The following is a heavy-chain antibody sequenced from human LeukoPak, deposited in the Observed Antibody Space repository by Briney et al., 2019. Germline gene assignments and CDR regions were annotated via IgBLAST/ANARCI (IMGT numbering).Heavy chain of an antibody. CDR1: GGSIRNYY. CDR3: ARFGITVVRGGKYYSDY. Sequence: RPSETLSLTCTVSGGSIRNYYWSWIRQPPGKGLEWIGHIYYSGATKYNPSLKSRITISVDTSKNQFSLMLSSVTAADTAVYYCARFGITVVRGGKYYSDYWGQGTLVTVSS. V-gene: IGHV4-59*08. J-gene: IGHJ4*02. D-gene: IGHD3-10*01. CDR2: IYYSGAT.